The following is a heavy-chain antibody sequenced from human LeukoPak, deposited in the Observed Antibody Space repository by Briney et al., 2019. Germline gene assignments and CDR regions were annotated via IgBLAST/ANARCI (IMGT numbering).Heavy chain of an antibody. CDR3: ARSPGWLSDYYYYMDV. CDR1: GGSISSSSYY. V-gene: IGHV4-39*07. CDR2: IYYSGST. D-gene: IGHD6-19*01. J-gene: IGHJ6*03. Sequence: SETLSLTCTVSGGSISSSSYYWGWIRQPPGKGLEWIGSIYYSGSTYYNPSLKSRVTISVDTSKNQFSLKLSSVTAADTAVYYCARSPGWLSDYYYYMDVWGKGTTVTISS.